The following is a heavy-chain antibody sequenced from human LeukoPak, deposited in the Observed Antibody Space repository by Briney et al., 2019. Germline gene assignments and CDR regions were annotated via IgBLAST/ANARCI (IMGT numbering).Heavy chain of an antibody. Sequence: SQTLSLTCTVSGGSISSGGYYWSWIRQPPGKGLEWIGYIYHSGSTYYNPSLKSRVTISVDRSKNQFSLKLSSVTAAGTAVYYCARADSGYDRYSSSVPFDYWGQGTLATVSS. CDR3: ARADSGYDRYSSSVPFDY. D-gene: IGHD6-6*01. J-gene: IGHJ4*02. V-gene: IGHV4-30-2*01. CDR2: IYHSGST. CDR1: GGSISSGGYY.